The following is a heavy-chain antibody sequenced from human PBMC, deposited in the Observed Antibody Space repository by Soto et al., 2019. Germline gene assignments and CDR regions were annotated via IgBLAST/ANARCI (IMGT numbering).Heavy chain of an antibody. D-gene: IGHD3-22*01. Sequence: SETLSLTCTVSGGSISSYYWSWIRQPPGKGLEWIGYIYYSGSTNYNPSLKSRVTISVDTSKNQFSLKLSSVTAADTAVYYCARLGPNYYDSSGYQPFDYWGQGTLVTVS. CDR2: IYYSGST. CDR1: GGSISSYY. J-gene: IGHJ4*02. CDR3: ARLGPNYYDSSGYQPFDY. V-gene: IGHV4-59*08.